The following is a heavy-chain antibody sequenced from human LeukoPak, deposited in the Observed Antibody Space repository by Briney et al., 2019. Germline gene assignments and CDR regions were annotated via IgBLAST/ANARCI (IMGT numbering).Heavy chain of an antibody. CDR3: ARVGPSYYYYYMDA. CDR1: GFTFSSSW. Sequence: GLSVRLSCSASGFTFSSSWMTWVRQAPGKGLEWVVYIKQDGSEQYSADSLKGRFTISRDNDKMLVFLQMNSLRVDDTAVYYCARVGPSYYYYYMDAWGNGTTVIVSS. V-gene: IGHV3-7*01. J-gene: IGHJ6*03. CDR2: IKQDGSEQ.